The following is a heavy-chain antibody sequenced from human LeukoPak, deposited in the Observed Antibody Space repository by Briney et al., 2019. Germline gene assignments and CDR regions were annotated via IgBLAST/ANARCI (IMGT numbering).Heavy chain of an antibody. J-gene: IGHJ5*02. Sequence: ASVKVSCKASGYTXTGFGISWVRQAPGQGLEWMGWISPYNGNTKYAQKLQGRVTMTTDTSTSTAYMELRSLTSDDTAVYYCARGGSDCSGGNCPYSWFDPWGQGTLVTVSS. CDR1: GYTXTGFG. CDR3: ARGGSDCSGGNCPYSWFDP. D-gene: IGHD2-15*01. V-gene: IGHV1-18*01. CDR2: ISPYNGNT.